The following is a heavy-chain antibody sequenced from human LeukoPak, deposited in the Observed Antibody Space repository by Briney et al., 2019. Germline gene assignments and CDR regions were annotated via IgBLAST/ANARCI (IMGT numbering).Heavy chain of an antibody. CDR3: ARGPLIGEHYHYYMDV. J-gene: IGHJ6*03. CDR1: GYSFSTFA. CDR2: MNPNTAKT. V-gene: IGHV1-8*03. D-gene: IGHD7-27*01. Sequence: ASVKVSCKASGYSFSTFAINWVRQAPGRGLEWMGWMNPNTAKTGYAQSFQGRVTITGNTSISTVDMELSSLTSDDTAVYYCARGPLIGEHYHYYMDVWGKGTTVTVS.